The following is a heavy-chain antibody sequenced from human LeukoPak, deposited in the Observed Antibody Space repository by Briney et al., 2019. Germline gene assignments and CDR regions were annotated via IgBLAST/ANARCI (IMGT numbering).Heavy chain of an antibody. CDR3: AREIGGGHHYFEH. Sequence: GGSLRLSCAGSGFTVSSSTMSWVRQAPGKGLEWVSNFYSDALDGITNYADSVKGRFTISRDNSQNTLYLQMNSLRVGDTATYYCAREIGGGHHYFEHWGQGTVVTVSS. CDR1: GFTVSSST. D-gene: IGHD1-26*01. J-gene: IGHJ4*02. V-gene: IGHV3-53*01. CDR2: FYSDALDGIT.